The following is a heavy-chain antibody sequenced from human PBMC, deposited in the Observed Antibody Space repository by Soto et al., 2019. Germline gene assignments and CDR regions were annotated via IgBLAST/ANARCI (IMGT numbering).Heavy chain of an antibody. CDR3: AKGEYSSPADYYYYMDV. J-gene: IGHJ6*03. V-gene: IGHV3-23*01. Sequence: GGSLRLSCAASGFTFSSYAMSWVRQAPGNGLEWVSAISGSGGSTYYADSVKGRFTISRDNSKNTLYLQMNSLRAEDTAVYYCAKGEYSSPADYYYYMDVWGKGTTVTVSS. CDR1: GFTFSSYA. CDR2: ISGSGGST. D-gene: IGHD6-6*01.